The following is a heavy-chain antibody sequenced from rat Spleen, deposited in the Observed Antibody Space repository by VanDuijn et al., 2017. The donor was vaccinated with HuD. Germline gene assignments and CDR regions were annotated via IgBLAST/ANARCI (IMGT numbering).Heavy chain of an antibody. D-gene: IGHD1-2*01. V-gene: IGHV5-29*01. CDR1: GFTFSDCY. J-gene: IGHJ3*01. Sequence: EVQLVESDGGLVQPGRSLKLSCATSGFTFSDCYMAWVRQAPTKGLEWVATISYDGSSTYYRDSVKGRFTVSRNNAKSTLYLEMDSLRSEDTATYYCTRVDYSSFDYWGQGTLVTVSS. CDR2: ISYDGSST. CDR3: TRVDYSSFDY.